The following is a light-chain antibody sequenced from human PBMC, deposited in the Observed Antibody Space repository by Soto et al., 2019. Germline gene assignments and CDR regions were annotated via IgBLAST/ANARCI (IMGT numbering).Light chain of an antibody. V-gene: IGKV1-27*01. CDR2: AAS. CDR3: QNYSSVPV. CDR1: QGIRNF. J-gene: IGKJ3*01. Sequence: DIQMTQSPPSLSASVGDRVTITCRASQGIRNFVAWYQQKPGKAPKLLIYAASTLQSGVPSRFSGSGSGTDFTLTINSLHPEDVATYSCQNYSSVPVFGPGTKVEIK.